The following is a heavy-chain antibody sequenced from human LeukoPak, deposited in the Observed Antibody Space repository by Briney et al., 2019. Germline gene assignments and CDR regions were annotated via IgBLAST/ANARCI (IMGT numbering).Heavy chain of an antibody. Sequence: ASVKVSCKASGYTFTGYYMHWVRQAPGQGLEWMGRINPNSGGTNYAYKFQGRVTMTRDTSISTAYMELSSLRSEDTAVYYCASRPAGTHYYFDYWGQGTLVTVSS. CDR2: INPNSGGT. V-gene: IGHV1-2*06. CDR3: ASRPAGTHYYFDY. D-gene: IGHD2-2*01. CDR1: GYTFTGYY. J-gene: IGHJ4*02.